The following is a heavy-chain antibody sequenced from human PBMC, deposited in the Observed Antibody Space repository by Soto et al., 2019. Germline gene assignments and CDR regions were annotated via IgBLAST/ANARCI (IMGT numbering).Heavy chain of an antibody. CDR1: GGTFSSYA. D-gene: IGHD3-10*01. CDR3: ARDKGITMVRGVYDY. Sequence: SVKVSCKASGGTFSSYAISWVRQAPGQGLEWMGGIIPIFGTANYAQKFQGRVTITADESTSTAYMELSSLRSEDTAVYYCARDKGITMVRGVYDYWGQGTLVTVSS. CDR2: IIPIFGTA. V-gene: IGHV1-69*13. J-gene: IGHJ4*02.